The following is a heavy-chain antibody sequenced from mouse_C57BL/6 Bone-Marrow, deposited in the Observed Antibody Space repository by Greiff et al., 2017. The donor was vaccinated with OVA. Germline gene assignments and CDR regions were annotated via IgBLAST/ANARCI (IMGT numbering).Heavy chain of an antibody. J-gene: IGHJ3*01. CDR1: GYAFSSSW. Sequence: QVQLQQSGPELVKPGASVKISCKASGYAFSSSWMNWVKQRPGKGLEWIGRIYPGDGDTNYNGKFKGKATLTADKSSSTAYMQLNSLTSEDSAVYFCARGGYFFAYWGQGTLVTVSA. D-gene: IGHD2-3*01. CDR3: ARGGYFFAY. CDR2: IYPGDGDT. V-gene: IGHV1-82*01.